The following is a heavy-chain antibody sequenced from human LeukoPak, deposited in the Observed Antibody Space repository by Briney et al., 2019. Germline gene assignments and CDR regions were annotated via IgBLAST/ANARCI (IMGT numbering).Heavy chain of an antibody. CDR3: AKSLGGSGSYRFGSFDY. CDR1: GFTFSSYG. D-gene: IGHD3-10*01. J-gene: IGHJ4*02. CDR2: TSGSGSST. Sequence: PGGSLRLSCAASGFTFSSYGMSWVRQAPRKGLEWVSGTSGSGSSTYYADSVKGRFTISRDNSKNTLYPQMNSLRAEDTAVYYCAKSLGGSGSYRFGSFDYWGQGTLVTVSS. V-gene: IGHV3-23*01.